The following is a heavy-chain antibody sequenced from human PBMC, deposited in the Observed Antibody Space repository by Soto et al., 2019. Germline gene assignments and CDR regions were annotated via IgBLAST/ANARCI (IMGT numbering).Heavy chain of an antibody. V-gene: IGHV3-48*03. CDR2: ISSSGRVI. Sequence: EVQLVESGGALVQPGGSLRLSCSASGLTFSSYEMNWVRQAPGEGLEWVSYISSSGRVIFHADSVKGRFSISRDNAKNSLYLQMNSLRAEDTAVYYCARGLEDTAMVSFDSWGQGTLVTVSS. CDR1: GLTFSSYE. CDR3: ARGLEDTAMVSFDS. D-gene: IGHD5-18*01. J-gene: IGHJ4*02.